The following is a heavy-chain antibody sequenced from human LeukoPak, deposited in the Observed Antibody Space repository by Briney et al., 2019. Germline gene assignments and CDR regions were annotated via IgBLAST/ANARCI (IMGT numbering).Heavy chain of an antibody. V-gene: IGHV4-61*03. CDR2: IYYSGST. J-gene: IGHJ4*02. D-gene: IGHD6-13*01. CDR1: GGSISSGGYY. Sequence: SETLSLTCTVSGGSISSGGYYWSWIRQHPGKGLEWIGYIYYSGSTNYNPSLKSRVTMSVDTSKNHFSLKLSSVTAADTAVYYCARENSSRIDYWGQGTLVTVSS. CDR3: ARENSSRIDY.